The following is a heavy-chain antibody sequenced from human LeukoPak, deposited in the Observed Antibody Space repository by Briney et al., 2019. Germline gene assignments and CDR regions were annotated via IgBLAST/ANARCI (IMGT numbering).Heavy chain of an antibody. CDR2: IYYSGST. CDR1: GGSISSSSYY. D-gene: IGHD4-17*01. J-gene: IGHJ4*02. CDR3: ARESDDYALYYFDY. Sequence: SETLSLTCTVSGGSISSSSYYWGWIRQPPGKGLEWIGSIYYSGSTYHNSSLKSRVTISIDTSKNQFSLKLSSVTAADTAVYYCARESDDYALYYFDYWGQGTLVTVSS. V-gene: IGHV4-39*07.